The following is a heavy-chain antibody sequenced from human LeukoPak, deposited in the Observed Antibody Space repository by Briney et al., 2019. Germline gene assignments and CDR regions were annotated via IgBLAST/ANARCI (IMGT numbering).Heavy chain of an antibody. CDR2: TYPGGSDT. J-gene: IGHJ4*02. V-gene: IGHV5-51*01. D-gene: IGHD3-22*01. CDR1: GYSFINYY. Sequence: GESMKISCRCSGYSFINYYIGWVRQMPGKGLEWFGVTYPGGSDTSYNPSFKGQVIFSADKSTTTVYLQWSRLQASDTAIYYCARQYSSGWFRHFDYWGQGTLITVSS. CDR3: ARQYSSGWFRHFDY.